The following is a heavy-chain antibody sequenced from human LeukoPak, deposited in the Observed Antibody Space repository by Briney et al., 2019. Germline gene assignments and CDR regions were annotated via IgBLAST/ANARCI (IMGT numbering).Heavy chain of an antibody. J-gene: IGHJ3*02. CDR2: IPYDGSNK. CDR3: ARDYGGNDAFDI. Sequence: GGSLRLSCAASGFTFSSYAMSWVRQAPGKGLEWVAVIPYDGSNKYYADSVKGRFTISRDNSKNTLYLQMNSLRAEDTAVYYCARDYGGNDAFDIWGQGTMVTVSS. V-gene: IGHV3-30*04. CDR1: GFTFSSYA. D-gene: IGHD4-23*01.